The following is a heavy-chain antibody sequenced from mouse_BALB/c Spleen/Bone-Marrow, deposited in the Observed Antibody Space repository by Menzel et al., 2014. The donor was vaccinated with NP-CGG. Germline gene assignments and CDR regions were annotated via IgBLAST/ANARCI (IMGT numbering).Heavy chain of an antibody. CDR3: ARHITTVVADY. CDR2: ISSGGSYT. CDR1: GFTFSSYA. D-gene: IGHD1-1*01. V-gene: IGHV5-9-3*01. J-gene: IGHJ2*01. Sequence: EVMLVESGGGLVKPGGSLKLSCAASGFTFSSYAMSWVRRTPEKRLEWVATISSGGSYTYYPDSVKGRFTISRDNAKNTLYLQMSSLRSEDTAMYYCARHITTVVADYWGQGTTLTVSS.